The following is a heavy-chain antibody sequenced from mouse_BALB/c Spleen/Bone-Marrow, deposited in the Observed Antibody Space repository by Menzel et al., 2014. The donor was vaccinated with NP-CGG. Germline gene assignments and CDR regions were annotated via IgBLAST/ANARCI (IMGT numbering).Heavy chain of an antibody. CDR1: GFSLXSYG. Sequence: VQVVESGPGLVAPSQSLSITCTVSGFSLXSYGVHWVRQPPGKGLEWLGVIWAGGITNYNSTLMSRLSINKDDSKSXVFLKMNSLQTDDTAMYYCARGGYYKYDEDAMDYWGQGTSVTVSS. CDR2: IWAGGIT. D-gene: IGHD2-14*01. CDR3: ARGGYYKYDEDAMDY. J-gene: IGHJ4*01. V-gene: IGHV2-9*02.